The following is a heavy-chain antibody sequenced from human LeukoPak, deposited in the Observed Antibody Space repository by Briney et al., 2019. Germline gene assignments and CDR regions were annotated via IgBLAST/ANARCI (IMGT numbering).Heavy chain of an antibody. J-gene: IGHJ4*02. CDR3: VTDDPELFNY. V-gene: IGHV1-18*01. D-gene: IGHD1-14*01. CDR2: ISAYNGNT. CDR1: GYIFTIYG. Sequence: ASVKVSCKASGYIFTIYGISWVRQAPGQGLEWMGWISAYNGNTNYAQKLQGRVTMTTDTSTSTVYMELRSLRSDDTAMYYCVTDDPELFNYWGQGTLVTVSS.